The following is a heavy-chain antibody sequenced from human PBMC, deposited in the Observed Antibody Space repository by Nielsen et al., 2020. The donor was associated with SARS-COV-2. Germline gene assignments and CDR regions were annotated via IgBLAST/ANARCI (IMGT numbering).Heavy chain of an antibody. V-gene: IGHV1-2*02. J-gene: IGHJ6*02. CDR1: GYTFTGYY. CDR3: ARPPGLAVAGPIPYYGMDV. Sequence: ASVKVSCKASGYTFTGYYMHWVRQAPGQGLEWMGWINPHSGGTNYAQKFQGGVTMTRDTSISTVYMELSRLRYDDTAVYYCARPPGLAVAGPIPYYGMDVWGQGTTVTVSS. CDR2: INPHSGGT. D-gene: IGHD6-19*01.